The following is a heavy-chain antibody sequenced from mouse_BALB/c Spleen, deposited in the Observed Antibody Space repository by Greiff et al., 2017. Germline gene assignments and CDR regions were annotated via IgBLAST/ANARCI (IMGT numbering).Heavy chain of an antibody. Sequence: EVHLVESGGGLVKPGGSLKLSCAASGFTFSDYYMYWVRQTPEKRLEWVATISDGGSYTYYPDSVKGRFTISRDNAKNNLYLQMSSLKSEDTAMYYCARGDYYGYGWYFDVWGAGTTVTVSS. V-gene: IGHV5-4*02. CDR2: ISDGGSYT. D-gene: IGHD1-2*01. CDR1: GFTFSDYY. J-gene: IGHJ1*01. CDR3: ARGDYYGYGWYFDV.